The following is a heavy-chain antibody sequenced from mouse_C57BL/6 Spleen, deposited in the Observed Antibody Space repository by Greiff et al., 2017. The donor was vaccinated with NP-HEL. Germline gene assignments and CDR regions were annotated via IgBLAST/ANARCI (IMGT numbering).Heavy chain of an antibody. CDR2: IYPGNSDT. CDR3: TRLDFTTVVATGAMDY. Sequence: DVQLQESGTVLARPGASVMMSCKTSGYTFTSYWMHWVKQRPGQGLEWIGAIYPGNSDTSYNQKFKGKAKLTAVTSASTAYMELSSLTNEDSAVYYCTRLDFTTVVATGAMDYWGQGTSVTVSS. J-gene: IGHJ4*01. D-gene: IGHD1-1*01. CDR1: GYTFTSYW. V-gene: IGHV1-5*01.